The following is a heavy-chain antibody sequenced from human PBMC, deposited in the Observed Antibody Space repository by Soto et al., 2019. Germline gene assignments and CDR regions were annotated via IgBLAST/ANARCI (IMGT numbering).Heavy chain of an antibody. Sequence: QVQLQESGPGLVKPSQTLSLTCTVSGGSISSGGYYWSWIRQRPGKCLEWIGYIYYSGSTYYNQSLKSRVTILVDTSKNPFSLKLSSVTAADTAVYYCARVLRPGYDYIWGSYRSRWFDPWGQGTLVTVSS. V-gene: IGHV4-31*03. CDR3: ARVLRPGYDYIWGSYRSRWFDP. CDR2: IYYSGST. CDR1: GGSISSGGYY. J-gene: IGHJ5*02. D-gene: IGHD3-16*02.